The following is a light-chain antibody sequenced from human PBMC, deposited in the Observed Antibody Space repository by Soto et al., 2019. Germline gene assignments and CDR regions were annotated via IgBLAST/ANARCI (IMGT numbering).Light chain of an antibody. J-gene: IGKJ1*01. CDR2: GAS. V-gene: IGKV1-5*01. CDR1: ESMSNC. Sequence: DRVTITGRSIESMSNCLAWYQQKPGKAPKLLISGASSLQSGVPSRFSGSASGTEFTLTISSLQPDDIATYYCQQCHRYLTFGQGTKVDI. CDR3: QQCHRYLT.